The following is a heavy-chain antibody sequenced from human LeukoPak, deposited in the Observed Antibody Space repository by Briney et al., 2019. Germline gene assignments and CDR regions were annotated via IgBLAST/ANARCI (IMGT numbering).Heavy chain of an antibody. V-gene: IGHV3-33*01. CDR3: ARVNYYGSGSYKRYYYYGMDV. CDR1: GFTFSSYG. CDR2: IWYDGSNK. Sequence: QTGGSLRLSCAASGFTFSSYGMHWGRQAPGKGLEWVAVIWYDGSNKYYADSVKGRFTISRDNSRNTLYLQMNSLRAEDTAVYYCARVNYYGSGSYKRYYYYGMDVWGQGTTVTVSS. J-gene: IGHJ6*02. D-gene: IGHD3-10*01.